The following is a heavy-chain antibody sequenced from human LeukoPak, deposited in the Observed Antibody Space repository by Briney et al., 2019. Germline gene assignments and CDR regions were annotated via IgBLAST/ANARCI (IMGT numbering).Heavy chain of an antibody. D-gene: IGHD2-21*01. CDR2: INHSGST. V-gene: IGHV4-34*01. J-gene: IGHJ4*02. Sequence: SETLSLTCAVYGGSFSGYYWSWIRQPPGKGLEWIGEINHSGSTNYNPSLKSRVTISVDTSKNQFSLKLSSVTAADTAVYYCARWHSHGRYFDYWGQGALVTVSS. CDR1: GGSFSGYY. CDR3: ARWHSHGRYFDY.